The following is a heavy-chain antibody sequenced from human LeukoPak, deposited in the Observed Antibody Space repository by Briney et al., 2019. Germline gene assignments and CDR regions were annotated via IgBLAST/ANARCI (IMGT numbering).Heavy chain of an antibody. Sequence: GGSLRLSCAASGFTFSDYYMSWIRQAPGKGLEWVSLIYSGGTTYYADSVKGRFTISRDNSKNTLYLQMNSLRAEDTAVYYCARHGDHDSIDYWGQGTLVTVSS. CDR2: IYSGGTT. CDR1: GFTFSDYY. CDR3: ARHGDHDSIDY. V-gene: IGHV3-66*04. D-gene: IGHD3-10*01. J-gene: IGHJ4*02.